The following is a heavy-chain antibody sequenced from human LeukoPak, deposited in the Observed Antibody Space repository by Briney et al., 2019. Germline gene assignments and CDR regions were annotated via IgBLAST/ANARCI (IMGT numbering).Heavy chain of an antibody. CDR2: IYTSGST. Sequence: SQTLSLTCTVSGGAISSYYWSWIRQPPGKRLECIGRIYTSGSTNYTPSLKNRVTMSVDTAKNQFSLKLSSVTAADTAVYYCARRSCSSTSCYPLDAFDIWGQGTMVTVSS. CDR1: GGAISSYY. D-gene: IGHD2-2*01. V-gene: IGHV4-4*07. J-gene: IGHJ3*02. CDR3: ARRSCSSTSCYPLDAFDI.